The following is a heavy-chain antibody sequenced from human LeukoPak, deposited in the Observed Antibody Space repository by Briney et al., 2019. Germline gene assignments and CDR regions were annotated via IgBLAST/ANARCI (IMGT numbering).Heavy chain of an antibody. J-gene: IGHJ4*02. Sequence: PGGSLRLSCAASGFTFSSYSMNWVRQAPGKGLEWVSSISSSSRYIYYGDSVKGRFTISRDNAKNSLYLHMNSLRAGDTAVYYCARTPGPYGSGSRFDYWGQGTLVTVSS. V-gene: IGHV3-21*01. CDR3: ARTPGPYGSGSRFDY. CDR1: GFTFSSYS. CDR2: ISSSSRYI. D-gene: IGHD3-10*01.